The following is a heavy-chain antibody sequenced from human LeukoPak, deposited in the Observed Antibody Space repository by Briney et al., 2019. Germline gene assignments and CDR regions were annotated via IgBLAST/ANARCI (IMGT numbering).Heavy chain of an antibody. Sequence: PGGSLRLSCSASGFTFSSYAMHWVRQAPGKGLEYVSAISSNGGSTYYADSVKGRFTISRDNSKNTLYLQMSSLRAEDTAVYYCARGRNYFDSSGNLFGFDYWGQGTLVTVSS. CDR2: ISSNGGST. V-gene: IGHV3-64D*06. D-gene: IGHD3-22*01. J-gene: IGHJ4*02. CDR3: ARGRNYFDSSGNLFGFDY. CDR1: GFTFSSYA.